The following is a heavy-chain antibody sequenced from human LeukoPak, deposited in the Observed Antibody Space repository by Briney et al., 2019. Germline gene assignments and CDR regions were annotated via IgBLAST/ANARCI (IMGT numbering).Heavy chain of an antibody. CDR3: AREYRGSRRSDAFDI. V-gene: IGHV3-13*05. J-gene: IGHJ3*02. D-gene: IGHD3-10*01. Sequence: PGGSLRLSCAASGFTFSSYDMHWVRQATGKGLEWVSAIGTAGDPYYPGSVKGRFTISRENAKNSLYLQMNSLRAGDTAVYYCAREYRGSRRSDAFDIWGQGTMVTVSS. CDR1: GFTFSSYD. CDR2: IGTAGDP.